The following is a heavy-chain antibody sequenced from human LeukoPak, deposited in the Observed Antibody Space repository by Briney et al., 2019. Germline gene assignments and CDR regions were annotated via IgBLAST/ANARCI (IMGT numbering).Heavy chain of an antibody. CDR1: GGSFSGYY. CDR3: ARGQGTVTTH. D-gene: IGHD4-11*01. J-gene: IGHJ4*02. Sequence: SETLSLTCAVSGGSFSGYYWTWIRQPPGNRLEWIGEINHSGSANYNPSLMSRVTISLDTSKNHFSLNLSSVTAADTAVYYCARGQGTVTTHWGQGTLVTVSS. CDR2: INHSGSA. V-gene: IGHV4-34*01.